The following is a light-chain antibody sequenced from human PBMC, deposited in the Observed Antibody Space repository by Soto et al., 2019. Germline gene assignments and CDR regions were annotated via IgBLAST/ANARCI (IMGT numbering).Light chain of an antibody. CDR3: QTWDSHTMI. CDR1: KLGDKF. CDR2: QDN. V-gene: IGLV3-1*01. J-gene: IGLJ2*01. Sequence: SYELTQPPSVSVSPGQTASITCSGDKLGDKFTCWYQQKSGQSPVLVIYQDNRRPSGIPGRFSGSSSGNTATLTISGTQAMDEADYYCQTWDSHTMIFGGGTKVTVL.